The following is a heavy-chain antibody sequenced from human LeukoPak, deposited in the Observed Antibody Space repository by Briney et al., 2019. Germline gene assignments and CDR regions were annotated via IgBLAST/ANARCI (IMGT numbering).Heavy chain of an antibody. D-gene: IGHD3-3*01. Sequence: ASVKVSCKASGYTFTSYGISWARQAPGQGAEGMGWISAYNGNTNYAQKLQGRVTMTTDTSTSTAYMELRSLRSDDTAVYYCAREGRSYDFWSGYSSYAMDVWGQGTTVTVSS. CDR3: AREGRSYDFWSGYSSYAMDV. CDR1: GYTFTSYG. V-gene: IGHV1-18*01. CDR2: ISAYNGNT. J-gene: IGHJ6*02.